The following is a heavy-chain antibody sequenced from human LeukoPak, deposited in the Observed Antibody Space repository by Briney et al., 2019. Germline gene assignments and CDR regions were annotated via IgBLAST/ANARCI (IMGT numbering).Heavy chain of an antibody. D-gene: IGHD2/OR15-2a*01. V-gene: IGHV3-23*01. CDR1: GFTFDDYA. CDR2: ISGSGGST. Sequence: PGGSLRLSCAASGFTFDDYALHWVRQAPGKGLEWVSGISGSGGSTYYADSVKGRFTISRDNSKNTLYLQMNSLRAEDTAVYYCAKDLYPTFFQHWGQGTLVTVSS. J-gene: IGHJ1*01. CDR3: AKDLYPTFFQH.